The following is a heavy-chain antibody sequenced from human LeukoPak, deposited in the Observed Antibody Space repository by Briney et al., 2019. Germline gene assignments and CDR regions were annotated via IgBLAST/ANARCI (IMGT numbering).Heavy chain of an antibody. Sequence: SETLSLTCTVSGDSISSDYWSWIRQAPGKGLEWIGYIHYGGSTHYNPSLKTRLTISIDTSKKQFSLTLSSVTAADTAIYYCARMRVGNYNDGFDPWGQGTLVAVSS. CDR1: GDSISSDY. CDR2: IHYGGST. V-gene: IGHV4-59*01. D-gene: IGHD3-22*01. CDR3: ARMRVGNYNDGFDP. J-gene: IGHJ5*02.